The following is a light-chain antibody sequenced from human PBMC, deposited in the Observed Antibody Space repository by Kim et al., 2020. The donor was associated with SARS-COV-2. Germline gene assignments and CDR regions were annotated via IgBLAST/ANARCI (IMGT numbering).Light chain of an antibody. CDR3: SSFTSSNTYV. V-gene: IGLV2-14*04. Sequence: GQSIAISCTGTSSDVGAYNYVSWFQQHPGKAPKLMIYDVNQRPSGVSNRFSGSKSGNTASLTISGLQAEDEADYYCSSFTSSNTYVFGAGTKVNVL. CDR1: SSDVGAYNY. CDR2: DVN. J-gene: IGLJ1*01.